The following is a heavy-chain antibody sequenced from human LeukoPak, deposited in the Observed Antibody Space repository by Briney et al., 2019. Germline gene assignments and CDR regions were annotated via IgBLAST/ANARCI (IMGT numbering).Heavy chain of an antibody. CDR3: ARRYYYGSGSYFDY. Sequence: ASVKVSCKASGYTFTGYYIHWVRQAPVQGLEWMGWINPNSGGTNYSQKFQGRVTMMRDTSISTAYMELSRLRSDDTAVYYCARRYYYGSGSYFDYWGQGTLVTVSS. V-gene: IGHV1-2*02. D-gene: IGHD3-10*01. CDR2: INPNSGGT. J-gene: IGHJ4*02. CDR1: GYTFTGYY.